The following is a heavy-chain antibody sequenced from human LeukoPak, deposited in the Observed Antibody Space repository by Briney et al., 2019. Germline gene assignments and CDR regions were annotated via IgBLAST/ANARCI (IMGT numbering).Heavy chain of an antibody. CDR2: IKSKSDGGTT. CDR3: TTYYCSGGRCYHFDY. D-gene: IGHD2-15*01. Sequence: GGPLRLSCAASGFTFSSAWMARVRQAPGKRLEWVGRIKSKSDGGTTEYAAPVKGRFTISTDASKNTLYLQMNSLGTEDTAVYYCTTYYCSGGRCYHFDYWGQGSLVTVSP. CDR1: GFTFSSAW. V-gene: IGHV3-15*01. J-gene: IGHJ4*02.